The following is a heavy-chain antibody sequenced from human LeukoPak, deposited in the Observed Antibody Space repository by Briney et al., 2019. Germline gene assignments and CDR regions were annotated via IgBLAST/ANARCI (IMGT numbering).Heavy chain of an antibody. Sequence: GGSLRLSCAASGFTFSSYSMNWVRQAPGKGLEWVSSISSSSSYIYYADSVKGRFTISRDNAKNSLYLQMNSLRAEDTAVYYCAREAEEYSSGSDAFDIWGQGTMVTVSS. CDR2: ISSSSSYI. V-gene: IGHV3-21*01. CDR3: AREAEEYSSGSDAFDI. CDR1: GFTFSSYS. J-gene: IGHJ3*02. D-gene: IGHD6-19*01.